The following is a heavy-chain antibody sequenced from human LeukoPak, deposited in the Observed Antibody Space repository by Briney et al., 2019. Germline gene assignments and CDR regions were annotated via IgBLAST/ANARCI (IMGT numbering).Heavy chain of an antibody. CDR1: GGSVSSRGYY. D-gene: IGHD5-18*01. J-gene: IGHJ4*02. CDR2: NYYGGST. CDR3: ARRGDSHAIFDY. V-gene: IGHV4-39*01. Sequence: SETLSLTCTVSGGSVSSRGYYWAWIRQPPGKGLEWIGSNYYGGSTHYSPSLKSRVTISVDASKNQFSLKLSSVTAADTAVYYCARRGDSHAIFDYWGQGILVTVSS.